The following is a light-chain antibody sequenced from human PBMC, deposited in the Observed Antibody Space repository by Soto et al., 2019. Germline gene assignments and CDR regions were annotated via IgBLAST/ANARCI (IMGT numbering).Light chain of an antibody. CDR1: HSVSNDF. V-gene: IGKV3-11*01. Sequence: EIVMTQSPATLSVSPGERATLSCMASHSVSNDFLAWYQQKPGQAPTLLIDDASNRATGIPARFSASGSGTDFTLTISSLEPEDFAVYYCQQRINWPPAWAFGQGTKVDI. CDR2: DAS. J-gene: IGKJ1*01. CDR3: QQRINWPPAWA.